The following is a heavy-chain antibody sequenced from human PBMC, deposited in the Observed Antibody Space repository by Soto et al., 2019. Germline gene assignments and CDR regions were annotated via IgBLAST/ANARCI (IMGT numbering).Heavy chain of an antibody. CDR1: GGSISSGDYY. CDR3: ARDLNVVVASQGLGGMDV. D-gene: IGHD2-15*01. V-gene: IGHV4-30-4*01. J-gene: IGHJ6*02. CDR2: IYYSGST. Sequence: QVQLQESGPGLVKPSQTLSLTCTVSGGSISSGDYYWSWIRQPPGKGLEWIGYIYYSGSTYYNPSLKSRVTISVDTSKNQFSLKLSSVTAADTAVYYCARDLNVVVASQGLGGMDVWGQGTTVTVSS.